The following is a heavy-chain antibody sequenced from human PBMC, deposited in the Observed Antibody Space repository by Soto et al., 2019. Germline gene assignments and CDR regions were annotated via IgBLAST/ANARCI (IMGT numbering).Heavy chain of an antibody. D-gene: IGHD1-26*01. CDR1: GGSFSGYY. CDR2: INHSGST. CDR3: ASRYSGSYYVRVFDY. V-gene: IGHV4-34*01. Sequence: QVQLQQWGAGLLKPSETLSLTCAVYGGSFSGYYWSWIRQPPGKGLEWIGEINHSGSTNYNPSLKSRVPISVDTSKNQFSLKLSSVTAADTAVYYCASRYSGSYYVRVFDYWGQGTLVTVSS. J-gene: IGHJ4*02.